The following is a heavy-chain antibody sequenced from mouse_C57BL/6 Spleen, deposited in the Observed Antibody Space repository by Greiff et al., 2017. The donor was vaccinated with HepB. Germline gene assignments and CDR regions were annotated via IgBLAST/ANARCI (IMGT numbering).Heavy chain of an antibody. V-gene: IGHV1-74*01. CDR1: GYTFTSYW. J-gene: IGHJ3*01. D-gene: IGHD2-4*01. Sequence: VQLQQPGAELVKPGASVKVSCKASGYTFTSYWMHWVKQRPGQGLEWIGRIHPSDSDTNYNQKFKGKATLTVDKSSSTAYMQLSSLTSEDSAVYYCAIAYYDYDALAYWGQGTLVTVSA. CDR2: IHPSDSDT. CDR3: AIAYYDYDALAY.